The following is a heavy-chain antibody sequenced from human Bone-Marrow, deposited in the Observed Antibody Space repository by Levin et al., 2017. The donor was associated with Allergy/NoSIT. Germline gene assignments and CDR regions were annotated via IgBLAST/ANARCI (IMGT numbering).Heavy chain of an antibody. J-gene: IGHJ4*02. CDR1: GFTFNKNT. V-gene: IGHV3-64D*06. D-gene: IGHD4-17*01. CDR2: ISNNGGRT. Sequence: SCSASGFTFNKNTMQWVRQAPGKGLEHVSAISNNGGRTYYTDSVKGRFTISRDNSKNTLFLQISSLRPEDTAMYYCVKNGDYGELGYWGQGTLVTVSS. CDR3: VKNGDYGELGY.